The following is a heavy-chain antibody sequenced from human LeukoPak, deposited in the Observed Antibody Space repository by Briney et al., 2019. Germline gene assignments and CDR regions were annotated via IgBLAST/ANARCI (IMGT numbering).Heavy chain of an antibody. CDR3: ARDGWQLERREYDFDI. Sequence: ASVKVSCKASGGTFSSYAISWVRQAPGQGLEWMGGIIPIFGTANYAQKFQGRVTITADESTSTAYMELSSLRSEDTAVYYCARDGWQLERREYDFDIWGQGTMVTVSS. D-gene: IGHD1-1*01. CDR1: GGTFSSYA. CDR2: IIPIFGTA. V-gene: IGHV1-69*13. J-gene: IGHJ3*02.